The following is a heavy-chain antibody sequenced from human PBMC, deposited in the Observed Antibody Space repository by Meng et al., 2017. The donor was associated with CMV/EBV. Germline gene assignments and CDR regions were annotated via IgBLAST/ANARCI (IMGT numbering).Heavy chain of an antibody. CDR1: GYTFTSYY. J-gene: IGHJ5*02. D-gene: IGHD6-13*01. CDR3: ARDFRPTYSSSWYHWFDP. Sequence: ASVKVSCKASGYTFTSYYMHWVRQAPGQGLEWMGIINPSGGSTSYAQKFQGRVTMTRDTSTSTVYMELSSLRSEDTAVYYCARDFRPTYSSSWYHWFDPWGQGTLVTVPQ. CDR2: INPSGGST. V-gene: IGHV1-46*01.